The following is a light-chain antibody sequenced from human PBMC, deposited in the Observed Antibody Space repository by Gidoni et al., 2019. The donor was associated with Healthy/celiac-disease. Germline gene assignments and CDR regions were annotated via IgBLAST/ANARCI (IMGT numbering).Light chain of an antibody. J-gene: IGLJ2*01. Sequence: QSALTQPASVSVSPGPSITISCTGTSSDVGSYKLVPWYEQHPGKAPKLMIYEVSKRPSGVSNRFSGSKSGNTASLTIAGLQAEDEADYYCCSYAGSSTYVVFGGGTKLTVL. CDR3: CSYAGSSTYVV. CDR1: SSDVGSYKL. CDR2: EVS. V-gene: IGLV2-23*02.